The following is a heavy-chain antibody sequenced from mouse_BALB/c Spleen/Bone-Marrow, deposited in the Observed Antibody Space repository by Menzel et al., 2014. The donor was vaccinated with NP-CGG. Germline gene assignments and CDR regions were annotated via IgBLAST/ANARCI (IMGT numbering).Heavy chain of an antibody. CDR2: IYPSDSYT. Sequence: QVQLKQSGAELVRPGASVKLPCKASGYTFTSYWINWVKQRPGQGLEWIGNIYPSDSYTNYNQKFKDKATLTVDKPSSTAYMQLSSPTSEDSAVYYCTIEGYYGSSYVDYWGQGTTLTVSS. V-gene: IGHV1-69*02. CDR3: TIEGYYGSSYVDY. J-gene: IGHJ2*01. CDR1: GYTFTSYW. D-gene: IGHD1-1*01.